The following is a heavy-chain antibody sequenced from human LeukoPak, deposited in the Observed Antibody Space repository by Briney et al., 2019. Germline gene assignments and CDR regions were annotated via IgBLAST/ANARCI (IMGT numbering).Heavy chain of an antibody. J-gene: IGHJ4*02. CDR1: GFTVSSNY. CDR2: IYSSATT. V-gene: IGHV3-66*01. CDR3: ARVRVYDTRDYDY. D-gene: IGHD3-22*01. Sequence: GGSLRLSCAASGFTVSSNYMNWVRQAPGKGLQWLSIIYSSATTYYADSAKGRFTISTNNSKNTRYLQMNRLRAEDTAVYYCARVRVYDTRDYDYWGQGTLVTVSS.